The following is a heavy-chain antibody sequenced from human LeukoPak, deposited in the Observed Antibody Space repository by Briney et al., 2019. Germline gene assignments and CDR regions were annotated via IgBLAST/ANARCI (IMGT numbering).Heavy chain of an antibody. D-gene: IGHD3-22*01. Sequence: GGSLRLSCAASGFTFSSYSMNWVRQAPGKGLEWVSYISSSSSTIYYADSVKGRFTISRDIAKNSLYLQMNSLRAEDTAVYYCARDGGSSGYHERYFDYWGQGTLVTVSS. J-gene: IGHJ4*02. CDR2: ISSSSSTI. CDR1: GFTFSSYS. V-gene: IGHV3-48*01. CDR3: ARDGGSSGYHERYFDY.